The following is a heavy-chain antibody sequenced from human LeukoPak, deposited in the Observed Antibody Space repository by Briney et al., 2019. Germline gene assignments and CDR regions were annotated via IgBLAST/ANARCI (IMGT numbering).Heavy chain of an antibody. V-gene: IGHV3-15*01. CDR1: GFTFSRYW. Sequence: GGSLRLSCAASGFTFSRYWMSWVRQAPGKGLEWVGRIKSKTDGGTTDYAAPVKGRFTISRDDSKNTLYLQMNSLKTEDTAVYYCTPYPRYDSSDLDYWGQGTLVTVSS. J-gene: IGHJ4*02. CDR3: TPYPRYDSSDLDY. D-gene: IGHD3-22*01. CDR2: IKSKTDGGTT.